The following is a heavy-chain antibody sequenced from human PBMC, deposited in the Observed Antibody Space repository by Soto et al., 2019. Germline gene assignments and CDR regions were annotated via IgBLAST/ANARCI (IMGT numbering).Heavy chain of an antibody. J-gene: IGHJ2*01. CDR3: ERGRGVARSVSAVLLNRATDL. Sequence: PGKGLEWVSVIYSGGSTYYADSVKGRFTISRDNAKNSLYLQMNRLRDVDMVVFHAERGRGVARSVSAVLLNRATDL. D-gene: IGHD3-3*01. CDR2: IYSGGST. V-gene: IGHV3-53*03.